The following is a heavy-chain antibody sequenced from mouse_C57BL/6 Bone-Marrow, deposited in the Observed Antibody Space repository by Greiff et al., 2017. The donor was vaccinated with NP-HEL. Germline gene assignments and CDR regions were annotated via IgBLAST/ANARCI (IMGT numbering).Heavy chain of an antibody. CDR2: INPYNGGT. V-gene: IGHV1-19*01. CDR1: GYTFTDYY. Sequence: VQLQQSGPVLVKPGASVKMSCKASGYTFTDYYMNWVKQSHGKSLEWIGVINPYNGGTSYNQKLKGKATLTVDKSSSTAYMELNSLTSEDSAVYYCARRYYGSSYAYFDYWGQGTTLTVSS. J-gene: IGHJ2*01. D-gene: IGHD1-1*01. CDR3: ARRYYGSSYAYFDY.